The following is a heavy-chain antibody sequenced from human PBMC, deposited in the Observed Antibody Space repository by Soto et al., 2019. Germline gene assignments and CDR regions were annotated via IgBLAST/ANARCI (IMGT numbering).Heavy chain of an antibody. CDR3: GRSGTSWVDY. Sequence: QLQLQESGSGLVKPSQTLSLTCAVSGGSISSGGYSWSWIRQPPGKGLEWIGYIYHSGSTYYNPSRKSRVTRSVDRSKNQFSLKLSSVTAADTAVYYCGRSGTSWVDYWGQGTLVTVSS. D-gene: IGHD1-7*01. CDR1: GGSISSGGYS. CDR2: IYHSGST. J-gene: IGHJ4*02. V-gene: IGHV4-30-2*01.